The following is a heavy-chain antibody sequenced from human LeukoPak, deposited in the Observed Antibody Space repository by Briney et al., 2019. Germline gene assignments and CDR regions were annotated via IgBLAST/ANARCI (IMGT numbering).Heavy chain of an antibody. CDR2: IYHSGST. V-gene: IGHV4-4*02. CDR1: GGSISSSNW. CDR3: ARVPYCSGGSCYWFDL. D-gene: IGHD2-15*01. J-gene: IGHJ5*02. Sequence: SETLSLTCAVSGGSISSSNWWSWVRQPPGKGLEWIGEIYHSGSTNYNPSLKSRVTISVDKSKNQFSLKLSSVTAADTAVYYCARVPYCSGGSCYWFDLWGQGTLVTVSS.